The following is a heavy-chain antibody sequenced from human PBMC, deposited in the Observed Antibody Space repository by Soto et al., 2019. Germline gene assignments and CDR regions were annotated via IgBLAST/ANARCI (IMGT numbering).Heavy chain of an antibody. D-gene: IGHD6-13*01. CDR1: GFTFSSFT. CDR2: IGASGDTT. J-gene: IGHJ4*02. Sequence: EVQLLESGGGLVQPGGSLRLSCAASGFTFSSFTMNWVRQPPGKGLEWVSGIGASGDTTYYADSVKGRFTISRDNSKNTLYVQMNSLRAEDTAIYYCAKDRVGSTWPYYFDYWGQGILVTVSS. CDR3: AKDRVGSTWPYYFDY. V-gene: IGHV3-23*01.